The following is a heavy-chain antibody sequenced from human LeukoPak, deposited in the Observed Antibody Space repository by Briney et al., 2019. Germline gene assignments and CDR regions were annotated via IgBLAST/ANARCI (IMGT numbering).Heavy chain of an antibody. V-gene: IGHV4-59*01. D-gene: IGHD2-15*01. Sequence: SETLSLTCTVSGGSISSYYWSWIRQPQRKGLEWIGYIYYSGSTNYNPSLKSRVTISVDTSKNQFSLTLSSVTAADTAVYYCARAPYCSGGSCYRPGSWFDPWGQGTLVTVSS. CDR1: GGSISSYY. CDR2: IYYSGST. J-gene: IGHJ5*02. CDR3: ARAPYCSGGSCYRPGSWFDP.